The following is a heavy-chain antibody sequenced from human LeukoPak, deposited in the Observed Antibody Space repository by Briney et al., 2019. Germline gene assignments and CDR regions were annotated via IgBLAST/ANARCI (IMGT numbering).Heavy chain of an antibody. CDR2: INPSGGST. J-gene: IGHJ6*02. CDR3: ARDTRVLELPIYYYYYGMDV. CDR1: GYTFTSYY. V-gene: IGHV1-46*01. D-gene: IGHD1-7*01. Sequence: ASVKVSCKASGYTFTSYYMHWVRQAPGQGLEWMGIINPSGGSTSYAQKFQGRVTMTRDTSTSTVYMELSSLRSEDTAEYYCARDTRVLELPIYYYYYGMDVWGQGTTVTVSS.